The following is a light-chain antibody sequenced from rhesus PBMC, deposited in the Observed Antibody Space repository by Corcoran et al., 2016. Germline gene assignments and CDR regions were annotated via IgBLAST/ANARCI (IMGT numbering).Light chain of an antibody. Sequence: QAALTQPRSVSGSPGQSVTISCTGTNSDIGGYNSVSWYQKHPGKAPHLIIYEVSKRPSGVSARFSGARSGNTASLTISGLQAEDEADYYCSSYSGSNTFDVFGSGTKLTVL. V-gene: IGLV2-32*02. CDR1: NSDIGGYNS. CDR3: SSYSGSNTFDV. J-gene: IGLJ6*01. CDR2: EVS.